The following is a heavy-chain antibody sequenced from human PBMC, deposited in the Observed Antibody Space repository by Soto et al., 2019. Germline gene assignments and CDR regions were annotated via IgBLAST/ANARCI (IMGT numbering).Heavy chain of an antibody. V-gene: IGHV1-69*13. CDR1: GCTFSSYA. CDR3: ALKEGSGSYYPSDFDL. Sequence: ASVTVSCKPSGCTFSSYAISWLRQAPGHGREWMGGYIPIFGTANYAQKFQGRVTITADESTSTASMELSSLSSADTAVYYCALKEGSGSYYPSDFDLWGRGTMVTVSS. J-gene: IGHJ2*01. D-gene: IGHD3-10*01. CDR2: YIPIFGTA.